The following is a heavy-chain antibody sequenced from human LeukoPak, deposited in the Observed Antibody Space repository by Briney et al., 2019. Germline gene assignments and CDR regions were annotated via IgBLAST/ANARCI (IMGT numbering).Heavy chain of an antibody. CDR3: ARDLAAVAAPFDY. CDR1: GFTFSSYS. V-gene: IGHV3-21*01. Sequence: PGGSLRLSCAASGFTFSSYSMNWVRQAPGKGLEWVSSISSSSRYIYYADSVKGRFTISRDNAKNSLYLQMNSLRAEDTAVYYCARDLAAVAAPFDYWGQGTLVTVSS. D-gene: IGHD6-19*01. CDR2: ISSSSRYI. J-gene: IGHJ4*02.